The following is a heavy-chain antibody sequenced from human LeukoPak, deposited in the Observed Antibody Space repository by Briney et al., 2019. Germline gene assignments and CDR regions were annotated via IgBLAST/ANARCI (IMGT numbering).Heavy chain of an antibody. V-gene: IGHV1-69*06. D-gene: IGHD5-24*01. Sequence: GASVKVSCEASGGTFSSYAISWVRQAPGQGLEWMGGIIPIFGTANYAQKVQGRVTITADKSTSTAYMELSSLRSEDTAVYYCARAGWPRRDAFDIWGQGTMVTVSS. CDR1: GGTFSSYA. J-gene: IGHJ3*02. CDR2: IIPIFGTA. CDR3: ARAGWPRRDAFDI.